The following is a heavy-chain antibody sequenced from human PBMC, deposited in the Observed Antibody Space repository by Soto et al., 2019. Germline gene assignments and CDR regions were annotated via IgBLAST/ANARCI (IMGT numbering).Heavy chain of an antibody. D-gene: IGHD3-3*01. Sequence: PGGSLRLSCAASGFTFSSYDMHWVRQATGKGLEWVSAIGTAGDPYYPGSVKGRFTISRENAKNSLQLQMNSLRAGDTAVYYCDRAGPGPDYDFWGGYYFRGMDVWGQGTTVTVSS. V-gene: IGHV3-13*05. CDR1: GFTFSSYD. CDR3: DRAGPGPDYDFWGGYYFRGMDV. J-gene: IGHJ6*02. CDR2: IGTAGDP.